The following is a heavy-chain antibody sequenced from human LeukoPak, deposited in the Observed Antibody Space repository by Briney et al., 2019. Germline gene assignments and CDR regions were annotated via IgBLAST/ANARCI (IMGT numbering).Heavy chain of an antibody. J-gene: IGHJ4*02. CDR1: GFTFTNFA. D-gene: IGHD3-22*01. Sequence: GGSLRLSCAASGFTFTNFAMHWVRQAPGKGLEWVTVISDDGNNKYFADSVKGRFTISRDNSKNTLYLQMNSLRAEDTAVYYCAKGSGYYPIDYWGQGTLVTVSS. V-gene: IGHV3-30*18. CDR2: ISDDGNNK. CDR3: AKGSGYYPIDY.